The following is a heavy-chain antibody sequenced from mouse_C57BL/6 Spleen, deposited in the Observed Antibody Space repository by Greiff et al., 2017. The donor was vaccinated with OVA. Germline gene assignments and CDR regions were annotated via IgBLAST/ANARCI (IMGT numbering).Heavy chain of an antibody. CDR3: ARSRPYFDY. Sequence: QVQLQQSGPELVKPGASVKISCKASGYAFSSSWMNWVKQRPGKVLEWIGRIYPGDGDTNYNGKFKGKATLTADKSSSTAYMQLSSLTSEDSAVYFCARSRPYFDYWGQGTTLTVSS. CDR1: GYAFSSSW. CDR2: IYPGDGDT. J-gene: IGHJ2*01. V-gene: IGHV1-82*01.